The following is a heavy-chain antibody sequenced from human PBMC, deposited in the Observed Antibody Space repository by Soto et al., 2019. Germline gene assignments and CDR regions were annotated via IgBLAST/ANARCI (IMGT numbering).Heavy chain of an antibody. D-gene: IGHD6-13*01. J-gene: IGHJ5*02. CDR2: IRSKANSYAT. V-gene: IGHV3-73*01. CDR1: GLTFSGSA. Sequence: PGGSLRLSGAACGLTFSGSAMHWVRQASGKGLEWVGRIRSKANSYATAYAASVKGRFTISRDDSKNTAYLQMNSMKTEDTAVYYCTGPSIAAAGTTLDPWGQGTLVTVFS. CDR3: TGPSIAAAGTTLDP.